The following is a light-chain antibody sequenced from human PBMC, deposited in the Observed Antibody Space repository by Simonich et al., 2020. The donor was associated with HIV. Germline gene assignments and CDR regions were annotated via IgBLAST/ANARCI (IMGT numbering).Light chain of an antibody. CDR2: GAS. CDR3: QQYGSSRT. V-gene: IGKV3-20*01. J-gene: IGKJ1*01. CDR1: QSVRSSY. Sequence: EIVLTQSPATLSLSPGERATLSCRASQSVRSSYLAWYQQKPGQAPRLLIYGASSRATGIPDRFSGRGSGTDFTLTISRLEPEDFAVYYCQQYGSSRTFGQGTKVEIK.